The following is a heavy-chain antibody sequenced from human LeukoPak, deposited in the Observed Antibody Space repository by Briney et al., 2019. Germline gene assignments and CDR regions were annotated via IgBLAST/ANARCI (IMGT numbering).Heavy chain of an antibody. J-gene: IGHJ4*02. Sequence: SETLSLTCTVSGGSISSYYWSWIRQPPGKGLERIGYIYYSGSTNYNPSLKSRVTISVDTSKNQFSLKLSSVTAADTAVYYCARAGSGWSDFDYWGQGTLVTVSS. CDR3: ARAGSGWSDFDY. D-gene: IGHD6-19*01. CDR2: IYYSGST. V-gene: IGHV4-59*01. CDR1: GGSISSYY.